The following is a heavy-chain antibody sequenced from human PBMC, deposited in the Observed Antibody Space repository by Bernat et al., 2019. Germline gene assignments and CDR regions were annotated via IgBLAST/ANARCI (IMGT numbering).Heavy chain of an antibody. J-gene: IGHJ5*02. CDR3: ATTNYELWSGYFPRPSRGVDWFDP. D-gene: IGHD3-3*01. CDR2: IYYSGST. Sequence: QLQLQESGPGLVKPSETLSLTCTVSGGSISSSSYYWGWIRQPPGKGLEWIGSIYYSGSTYYNPSLKSRVTISVDTSKNQLSLKLGSVTAADTAVYYCATTNYELWSGYFPRPSRGVDWFDPRGQGTLVTVST. V-gene: IGHV4-39*01. CDR1: GGSISSSSYY.